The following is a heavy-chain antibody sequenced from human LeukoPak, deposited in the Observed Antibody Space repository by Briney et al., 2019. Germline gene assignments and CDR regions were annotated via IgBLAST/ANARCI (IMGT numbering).Heavy chain of an antibody. CDR3: ARGLVVDY. D-gene: IGHD2-15*01. V-gene: IGHV3-21*01. Sequence: GGSLRLSCAASGFTFSTYTMNWVRQAPGKGLEWVSSISSSYFIYYADSVRGRFTISRDNAKNSLYLQMNSLRAEDTAVYYCARGLVVDYWGQGTLVTVSS. CDR1: GFTFSTYT. J-gene: IGHJ4*02. CDR2: ISSSYFI.